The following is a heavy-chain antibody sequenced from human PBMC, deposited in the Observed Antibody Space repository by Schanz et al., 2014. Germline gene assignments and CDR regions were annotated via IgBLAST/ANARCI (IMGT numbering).Heavy chain of an antibody. CDR1: GFTFSDYF. Sequence: QVQLVESGGGLVKPGGSLRLSCSASGFTFSDYFMTWIRQAPGKGLEWLSYISSSGTSTYYADSVKGRFTISRDNAKNSLYLQMINLRAEDAAVYYCARVELSVYYYAMDVWGQGTTVTVSS. D-gene: IGHD2-15*01. CDR3: ARVELSVYYYAMDV. CDR2: ISSSGTST. J-gene: IGHJ6*02. V-gene: IGHV3-11*04.